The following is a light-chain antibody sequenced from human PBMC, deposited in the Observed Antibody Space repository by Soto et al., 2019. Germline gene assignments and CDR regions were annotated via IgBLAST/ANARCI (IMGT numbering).Light chain of an antibody. CDR1: SSDVGDNNF. Sequence: QSALTQPASVSGSPGQSITISCTGTSSDVGDNNFVSWYQQHPGIAPKLIIYDVNNRPSGVSNRFSAHKSGNTASLTISELHAEDDADYFSRSYTSMHTLFVFGTGTKLTVL. J-gene: IGLJ1*01. CDR2: DVN. V-gene: IGLV2-14*01. CDR3: RSYTSMHTLFV.